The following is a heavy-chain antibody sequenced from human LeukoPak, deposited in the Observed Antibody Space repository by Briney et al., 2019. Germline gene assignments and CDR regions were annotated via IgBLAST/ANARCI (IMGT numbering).Heavy chain of an antibody. CDR2: INHSGST. D-gene: IGHD1-26*01. CDR1: GGSLSGYY. V-gene: IGHV4-34*01. Sequence: SEPLSLTCGVYGGSLSGYYWSWIRHPPGKGLEWIGEINHSGSTNYNPSLKSGVTISVDTSKNQFSLKLSSVTAADTAVYYCASGATPGVYWGQGTLVTVSS. J-gene: IGHJ4*02. CDR3: ASGATPGVY.